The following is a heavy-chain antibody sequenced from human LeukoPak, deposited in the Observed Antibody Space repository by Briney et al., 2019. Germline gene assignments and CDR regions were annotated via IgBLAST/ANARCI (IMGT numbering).Heavy chain of an antibody. V-gene: IGHV3-9*01. CDR3: AKDKNWNVCDY. D-gene: IGHD1-1*01. CDR2: ISWNSGSM. J-gene: IGHJ4*02. Sequence: GGSLRLSCAASGFTFDDYAMHWVRQAPGKGLEWVSGISWNSGSMDYADSVKGRFTISRDNAKNSLYLQMNSLRAEDTAVYYCAKDKNWNVCDYWGRGTLVTVSS. CDR1: GFTFDDYA.